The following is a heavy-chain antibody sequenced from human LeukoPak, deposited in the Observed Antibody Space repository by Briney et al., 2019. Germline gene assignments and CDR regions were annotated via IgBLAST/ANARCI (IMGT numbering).Heavy chain of an antibody. CDR3: ARGRQRCSGGSCYSNYYYGMDV. J-gene: IGHJ6*02. V-gene: IGHV4-34*01. D-gene: IGHD2-15*01. CDR1: GGSFSGYY. CDR2: INHSGST. Sequence: PSETLSLTCAVYGGSFSGYYWSWIRQPPGKGLEWIGEINHSGSTNYNPSLKSRVTISVDTSKNQFSLKLSSVTAADTAVYYCARGRQRCSGGSCYSNYYYGMDVWGQGTTVTVSS.